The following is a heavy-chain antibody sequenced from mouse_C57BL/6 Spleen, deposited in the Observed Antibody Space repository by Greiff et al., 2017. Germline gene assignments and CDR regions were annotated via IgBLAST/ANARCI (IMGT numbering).Heavy chain of an antibody. D-gene: IGHD1-1*01. CDR1: GYTFTSYW. Sequence: QVQLQQPGTELVKPGASVKLSCKASGYTFTSYWMHWVKQRPGQGLEWIGNIDPSNGGTNYNEKFKSKATLTVDKSASTAYMQLSSLTSEDSAVYYGARGTVVAQCFGYWGQGTTLTVSS. CDR3: ARGTVVAQCFGY. CDR2: IDPSNGGT. J-gene: IGHJ2*01. V-gene: IGHV1-53*01.